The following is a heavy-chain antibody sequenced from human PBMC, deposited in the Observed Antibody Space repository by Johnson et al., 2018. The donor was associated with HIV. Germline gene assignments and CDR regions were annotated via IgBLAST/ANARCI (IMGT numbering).Heavy chain of an antibody. CDR3: ARGAMGAFDI. CDR2: ISGTAGDT. V-gene: IGHV3-13*01. J-gene: IGHJ3*02. Sequence: VQLVESGGGLVQPGGSLRLSCAASGFTFSSYAMSWVRQAPGKGLEWVSTISGTAGDTYYPGSVKGRFTISRENAKNSLYLQMNSLRAGDTAVYYCARGAMGAFDIWGQGTMVTVSS. D-gene: IGHD1-26*01. CDR1: GFTFSSYA.